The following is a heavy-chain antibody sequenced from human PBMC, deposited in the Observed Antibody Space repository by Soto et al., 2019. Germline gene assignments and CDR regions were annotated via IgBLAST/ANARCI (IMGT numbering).Heavy chain of an antibody. Sequence: GGSLRLSCAASGFTFSDHYMDWVRQAPGKGLEWVGRTRDKANSYTTEYAASVKGRFTISRDDSKNSLYLQTNSLKTEDTAVYYCATTTVTYDAFDIWGQGTMVTVSS. CDR3: ATTTVTYDAFDI. CDR2: TRDKANSYTT. V-gene: IGHV3-72*01. CDR1: GFTFSDHY. D-gene: IGHD4-4*01. J-gene: IGHJ3*02.